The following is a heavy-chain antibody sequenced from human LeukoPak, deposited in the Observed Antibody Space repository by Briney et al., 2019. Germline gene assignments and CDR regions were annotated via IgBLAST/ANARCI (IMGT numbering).Heavy chain of an antibody. CDR1: GASISTYY. D-gene: IGHD3-22*01. Sequence: SETLSLTCTVSGASISTYYWSWIRQPAGKGLEWIGRIKTSGSTNYNPSLKSRVTMSVDTSKNQFSLKLSSVTAADTAVYYCARVSGYDSGGYSYFDYWGQGTLVTVSS. J-gene: IGHJ4*02. V-gene: IGHV4-4*07. CDR2: IKTSGST. CDR3: ARVSGYDSGGYSYFDY.